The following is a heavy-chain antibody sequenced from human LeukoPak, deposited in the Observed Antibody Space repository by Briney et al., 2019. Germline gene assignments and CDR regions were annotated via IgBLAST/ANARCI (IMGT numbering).Heavy chain of an antibody. CDR3: ASRHGDPPGGYYYMDV. D-gene: IGHD4-17*01. J-gene: IGHJ6*03. CDR1: GYSFTSYW. Sequence: GESLKISCKGSGYSFTSYWIGWVRQMPGKGLEWMGIIYPGDSDTRYSPSFQGQVTISADKSISTAYLQWSSLKASDTAMYYCASRHGDPPGGYYYMDVWGKGTTVTVSS. V-gene: IGHV5-51*01. CDR2: IYPGDSDT.